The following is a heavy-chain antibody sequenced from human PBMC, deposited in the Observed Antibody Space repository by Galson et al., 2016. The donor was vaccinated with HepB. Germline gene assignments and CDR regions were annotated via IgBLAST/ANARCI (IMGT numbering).Heavy chain of an antibody. Sequence: SLRLSCAASGFTFSSYAMNWDRQAQGKGLEWVGFIRSKAYGGTTDYAASVTSRFALSREDSNIIAHLHMNSLKTEDTAVYFCARALTFGDYPNGGFDVWGQGTLVTVSS. CDR3: ARALTFGDYPNGGFDV. V-gene: IGHV3-49*04. CDR2: IRSKAYGGTT. D-gene: IGHD4-17*01. J-gene: IGHJ1*01. CDR1: GFTFSSYA.